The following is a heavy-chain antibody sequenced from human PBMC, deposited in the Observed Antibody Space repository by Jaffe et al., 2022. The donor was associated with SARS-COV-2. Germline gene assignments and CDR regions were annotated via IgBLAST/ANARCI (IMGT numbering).Heavy chain of an antibody. V-gene: IGHV1-8*01. J-gene: IGHJ6*02. D-gene: IGHD2-2*01. CDR3: ASQAVLHCSSTSCYADYYYYGMDV. CDR2: MNPNSGNT. CDR1: GYTFTSYD. Sequence: QVQLVQSGAEVKKPGASVKVSCKASGYTFTSYDINWVRQATGQGLEWMGWMNPNSGNTGYAQKFQGRVTMTRNTSISTAYMELSSLRSEDTAVYYCASQAVLHCSSTSCYADYYYYGMDVWGQGTTVTVSS.